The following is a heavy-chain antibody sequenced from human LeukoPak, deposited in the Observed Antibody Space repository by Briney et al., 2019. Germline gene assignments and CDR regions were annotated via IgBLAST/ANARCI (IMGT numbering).Heavy chain of an antibody. Sequence: PGGSLRLSCAASGFTFSTYAMHWVRQAPGKGLEWVAVISSDGSIQHYADAVKGRFTISRDNSKNTLYLQMNSLRAEDTAVYYCARARARRGSLDAFDIWGQGTMVTVSS. CDR2: ISSDGSIQ. V-gene: IGHV3-30*04. CDR3: ARARARRGSLDAFDI. D-gene: IGHD5-12*01. J-gene: IGHJ3*02. CDR1: GFTFSTYA.